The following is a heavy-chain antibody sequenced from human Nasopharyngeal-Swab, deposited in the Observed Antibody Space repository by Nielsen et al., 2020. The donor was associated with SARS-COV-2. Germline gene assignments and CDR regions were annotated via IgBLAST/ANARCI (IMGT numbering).Heavy chain of an antibody. CDR3: ATIFGVPY. D-gene: IGHD3-3*01. CDR2: INSDGSST. Sequence: GESLKISCAASGFTFSSYWMHWDRQAPGKGLVWVSRINSDGSSTSYADSVKGRFTISRDNAKNTLYLQMNSLRAEDTAVYYCATIFGVPYWGQGTLVTVSS. CDR1: GFTFSSYW. V-gene: IGHV3-74*01. J-gene: IGHJ4*02.